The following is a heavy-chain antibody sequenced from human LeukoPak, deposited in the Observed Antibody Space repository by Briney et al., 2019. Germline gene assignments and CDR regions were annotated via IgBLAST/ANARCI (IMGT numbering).Heavy chain of an antibody. CDR1: GFTVSSNY. CDR2: IYSGGST. CDR3: ARDVGGSYPIGVDY. D-gene: IGHD1-26*01. V-gene: IGHV3-66*01. Sequence: PGGSLRLSCAASGFTVSSNYMSWVRQAPGKGLEWVSVIYSGGSTYYADSVKGRFTISRDNSKNTLYLQMNSLRAEDTAVYYCARDVGGSYPIGVDYWCQGTLVTVSS. J-gene: IGHJ4*02.